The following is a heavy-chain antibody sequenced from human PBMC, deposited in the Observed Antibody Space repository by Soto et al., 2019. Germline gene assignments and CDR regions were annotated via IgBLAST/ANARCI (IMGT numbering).Heavy chain of an antibody. D-gene: IGHD6-13*01. J-gene: IGHJ6*02. V-gene: IGHV1-69*01. CDR2: IIPIFGTA. Sequence: QVQLVQSGAEVKKPGSSVKVSCKASGGTFSSYAISWVRQAPGQGLEWMGGIIPIFGTANYAQKFQGRVTITADEATSTAYMELSSRRSEDTAVYYCARDLTQYGSSGTDYYYGMDVWGQGTTVTVSS. CDR1: GGTFSSYA. CDR3: ARDLTQYGSSGTDYYYGMDV.